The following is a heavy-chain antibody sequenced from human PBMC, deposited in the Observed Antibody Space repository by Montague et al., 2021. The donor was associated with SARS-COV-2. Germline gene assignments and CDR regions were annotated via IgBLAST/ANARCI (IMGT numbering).Heavy chain of an antibody. CDR2: ICNNEIT. J-gene: IGHJ4*02. CDR1: GGSFSGYC. CDR3: ARGSGITVTVFENYYFDY. Sequence: SETLSLTCSVYGGSFSGYCWGWICTPPRPGLGLICDICNNEITTYNPSLTSRVTISVGTSKNQFSLNLTSVTAAATAVYYCARGSGITVTVFENYYFDYWGQGALVTVSS. V-gene: IGHV4-34*01. D-gene: IGHD3-22*01.